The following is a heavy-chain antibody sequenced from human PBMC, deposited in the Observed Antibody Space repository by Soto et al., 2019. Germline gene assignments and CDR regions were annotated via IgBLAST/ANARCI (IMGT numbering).Heavy chain of an antibody. D-gene: IGHD3-22*01. CDR1: GGSISSYY. J-gene: IGHJ5*02. CDR2: IYYSGST. CDR3: SRVRSSGYYQNWFDP. V-gene: IGHV4-59*01. Sequence: PSETLSLTCTVSGGSISSYYWSWIRQPPRKGQEWIGYIYYSGSTNYNPSLKSRVTISVDTSKNQFSLKLSSVTAADTALYYCSRVRSSGYYQNWFDPWGQGTLVTVSS.